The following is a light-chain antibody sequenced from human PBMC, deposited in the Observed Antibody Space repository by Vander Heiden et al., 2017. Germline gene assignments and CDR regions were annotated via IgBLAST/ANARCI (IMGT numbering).Light chain of an antibody. CDR1: SSNIGSKA. CDR3: GAWDDSLNGVL. V-gene: IGLV1-44*01. J-gene: IGLJ2*01. Sequence: QSVLTQPPQASGTPGQRVTISCSGSSSNIGSKAVNWYQQLPGTAPKLLIYSDDQRPSGVPGRFSGSKSGTSASLAISGLQSEDEGDYYCGAWDDSLNGVLFGGGTKVTVL. CDR2: SDD.